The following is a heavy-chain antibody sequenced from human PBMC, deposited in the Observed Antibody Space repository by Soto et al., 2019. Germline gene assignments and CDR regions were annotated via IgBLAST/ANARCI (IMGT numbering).Heavy chain of an antibody. Sequence: EVQLLESGGGLVQPGGSLRLSCAASGFTFSSYAMNWVRQAPGKGLEWVSTISGGGGSTYYADSVKGRFTISRDNSKNMLFLQMNSLRADDTAVYYCAKGPQVVVAANFDYWGQGALVTASS. CDR3: AKGPQVVVAANFDY. J-gene: IGHJ4*02. CDR2: ISGGGGST. D-gene: IGHD2-15*01. CDR1: GFTFSSYA. V-gene: IGHV3-23*01.